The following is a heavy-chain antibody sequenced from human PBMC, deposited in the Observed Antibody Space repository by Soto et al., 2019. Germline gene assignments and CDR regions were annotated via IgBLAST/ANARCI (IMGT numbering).Heavy chain of an antibody. CDR3: AREGVMIAAAGTYGYYGMDV. D-gene: IGHD6-13*01. Sequence: GGFLRLSCAASGFTVSSNYMSWVRQAPGKGLEWVSVIYSGGSTYYADSVKGRFTISRDNSKNTLYLQMNSLRAEDTAVYYCAREGVMIAAAGTYGYYGMDVWGQGTTVTVSS. CDR2: IYSGGST. J-gene: IGHJ6*02. CDR1: GFTVSSNY. V-gene: IGHV3-53*01.